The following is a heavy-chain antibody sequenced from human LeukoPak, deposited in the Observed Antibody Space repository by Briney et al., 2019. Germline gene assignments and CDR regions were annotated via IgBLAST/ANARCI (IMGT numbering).Heavy chain of an antibody. Sequence: GGSLSLSCAASGFTFSSYTMSWLRQAQGKGLEWWSNISSSSTSTYYADSVKGRFTISRDNIKNTLYMKMYSLRAEDTAVYYSAKDLMEWEPLDAFDIWGQGTMVTVSS. CDR1: GFTFSSYT. CDR2: ISSSSTST. CDR3: AKDLMEWEPLDAFDI. D-gene: IGHD1-26*01. J-gene: IGHJ3*02. V-gene: IGHV3-23*01.